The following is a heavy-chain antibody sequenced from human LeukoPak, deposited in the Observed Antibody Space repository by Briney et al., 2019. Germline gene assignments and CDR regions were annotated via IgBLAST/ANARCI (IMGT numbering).Heavy chain of an antibody. D-gene: IGHD4/OR15-4a*01. CDR2: IYYSGDT. CDR3: VRGPYGASISKWFDP. Sequence: SETLSLTCTVSRVSISGYSWSWIRQSPGGGLEWIGYIYYSGDTAYNPSLRSRVTMSVDTSKNQFSLQLRSMTTADTAVYYCVRGPYGASISKWFDPWGQGTQVIVSP. CDR1: RVSISGYS. J-gene: IGHJ5*02. V-gene: IGHV4-59*01.